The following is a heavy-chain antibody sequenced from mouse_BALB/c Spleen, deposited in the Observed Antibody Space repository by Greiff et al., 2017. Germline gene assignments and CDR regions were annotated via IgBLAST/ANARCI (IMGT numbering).Heavy chain of an antibody. Sequence: QVQLKESGPGLVAPSQSLSITCTVSGFSLTGYGVNWVRQPPGKGLEWLGMIWGDGSTDYNSALKSRLSISKDNSKSQVFLKMNSLQTDDTARYYCARVYDGYYPYYYAMDYWGQGTSVTVSS. CDR3: ARVYDGYYPYYYAMDY. V-gene: IGHV2-6-7*01. CDR1: GFSLTGYG. J-gene: IGHJ4*01. D-gene: IGHD2-3*01. CDR2: IWGDGST.